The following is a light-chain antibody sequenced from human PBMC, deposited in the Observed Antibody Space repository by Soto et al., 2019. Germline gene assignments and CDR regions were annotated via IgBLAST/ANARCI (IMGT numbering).Light chain of an antibody. Sequence: EIVLTQSPGTLSLSPGERATLSCRASQSVSSSYLAWYQQKPGQAPRLLIYGASSRATGIPDRFSGSGSGTDFTLTISRLEPEDFAVYYCQQRRGSMYTFGQGTKLEIK. CDR2: GAS. CDR1: QSVSSSY. V-gene: IGKV3-20*01. J-gene: IGKJ2*01. CDR3: QQRRGSMYT.